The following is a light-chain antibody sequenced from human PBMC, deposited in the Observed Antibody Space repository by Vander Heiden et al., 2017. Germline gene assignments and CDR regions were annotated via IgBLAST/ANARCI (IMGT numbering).Light chain of an antibody. CDR2: GGS. V-gene: IGLV2-23*01. CDR3: CSFGGSSIYV. Sequence: QSALTQPASVSGPPGHSLTFSCTGLTSDFGDYNLVTWYQQKPGKVPKLILYGGSQRPSGVSSRFSGSKSGNTASLTISGLQAEDEADYYCCSFGGSSIYVFGTGTQVIVL. CDR1: TSDFGDYNL. J-gene: IGLJ1*01.